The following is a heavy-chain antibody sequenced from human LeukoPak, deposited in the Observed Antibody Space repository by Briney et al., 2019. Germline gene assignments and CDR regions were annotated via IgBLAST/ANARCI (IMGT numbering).Heavy chain of an antibody. D-gene: IGHD3-3*01. Sequence: SVNVSCKASGFTFTISAVQWVRQARGQHLEWIGWIVVGSGYTNYAQKFQERVTITRDMSTSTAYMELSSLRSEDTAVYYCAAGSRMLQLRFLEWLYVHDAFDIWGQGTMVTVSS. CDR2: IVVGSGYT. CDR3: AAGSRMLQLRFLEWLYVHDAFDI. J-gene: IGHJ3*02. V-gene: IGHV1-58*01. CDR1: GFTFTISA.